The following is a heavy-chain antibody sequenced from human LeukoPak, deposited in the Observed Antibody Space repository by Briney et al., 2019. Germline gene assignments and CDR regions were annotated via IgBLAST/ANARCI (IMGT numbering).Heavy chain of an antibody. CDR2: ITSKAYGGTT. CDR3: TGEVERGGSYWGGDS. Sequence: GGSLRLSCATSGFSFEDYAINWVRQAPGKGLEWVGLITSKAYGGTTELAASVKGRFSISRDESKPIAYLQMNSLKIEDTGVYYCTGEVERGGSYWGGDSWGQGTRVTVSS. J-gene: IGHJ4*02. V-gene: IGHV3-49*04. CDR1: GFSFEDYA. D-gene: IGHD1-26*01.